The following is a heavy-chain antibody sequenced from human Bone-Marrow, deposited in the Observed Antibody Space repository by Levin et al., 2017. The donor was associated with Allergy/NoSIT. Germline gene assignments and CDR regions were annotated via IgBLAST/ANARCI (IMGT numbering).Heavy chain of an antibody. CDR1: GFTFSTYA. CDR2: ISGSGGST. CDR3: AKDGASVPAAKCGY. J-gene: IGHJ4*02. Sequence: GGSLRLSCAASGFTFSTYAMSWVRQAPGKGLEWVSVISGSGGSTYYADSVKGRFTISRDNSKNTLYLQMNSLRAEDTAVYYCAKDGASVPAAKCGYWGQGTLVTVSS. D-gene: IGHD2-2*01. V-gene: IGHV3-23*01.